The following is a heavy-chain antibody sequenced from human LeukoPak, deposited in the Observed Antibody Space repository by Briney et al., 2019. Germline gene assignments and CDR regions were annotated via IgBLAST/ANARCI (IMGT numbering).Heavy chain of an antibody. D-gene: IGHD3-3*01. J-gene: IGHJ4*02. Sequence: GSLRLSCAASGFTFSSYAMSWVRQPPGKGLEWIGEINHSGSTNYNPSLKSRVTISVDTSKNQFSLKLSSVTAADTAVYYCARGEWLLRMLNYWGQGTLVTVSS. V-gene: IGHV4-34*01. CDR3: ARGEWLLRMLNY. CDR2: INHSGST. CDR1: GFTFSSYA.